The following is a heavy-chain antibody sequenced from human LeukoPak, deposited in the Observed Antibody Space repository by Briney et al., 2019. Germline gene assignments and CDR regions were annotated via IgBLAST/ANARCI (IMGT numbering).Heavy chain of an antibody. CDR1: GFTFSTYW. CDR2: ISGSGGST. J-gene: IGHJ4*02. D-gene: IGHD2-21*02. V-gene: IGHV3-23*01. Sequence: GGSLRLSCSASGFTFSTYWMSWVRQAPGKGLEWVSAISGSGGSTYYADSVKGRFTISRDNSKNTLYLQMNSLRAEDTAVYYCAKERNIVVVTATTNWGQGTLVTVSS. CDR3: AKERNIVVVTATTN.